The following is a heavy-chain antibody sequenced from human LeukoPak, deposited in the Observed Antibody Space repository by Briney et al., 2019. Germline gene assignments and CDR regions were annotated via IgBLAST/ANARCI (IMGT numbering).Heavy chain of an antibody. CDR3: AKDSIKYGSGSYYSSD. CDR1: GFTFSSYA. CDR2: ISGSGGST. D-gene: IGHD3-10*01. V-gene: IGHV3-23*01. Sequence: GGSLRLSCAASGFTFSSYAMSWVRQAPGKGLEWVSAISGSGGSTYYADSVKGRFTISRDNSKTTLYLQMNSLRAEDTAVYYCAKDSIKYGSGSYYSSDWGQGTLVTVSS. J-gene: IGHJ4*02.